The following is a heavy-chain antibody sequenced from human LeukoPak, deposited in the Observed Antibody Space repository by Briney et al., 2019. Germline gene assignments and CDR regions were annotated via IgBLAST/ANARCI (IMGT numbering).Heavy chain of an antibody. CDR3: VKGLRSYGYSLFGY. CDR2: ISGGGETS. J-gene: IGHJ4*02. D-gene: IGHD5-18*01. V-gene: IGHV3-23*01. Sequence: PGGSLRLSCAASGFTFTNYAMNWVRQAPGEGLEWVSVISGGGETSYYADSVKGRFTISRDNSKNTIYLQMNSLGAEDTAVYYCVKGLRSYGYSLFGYWGQGSLVTVSS. CDR1: GFTFTNYA.